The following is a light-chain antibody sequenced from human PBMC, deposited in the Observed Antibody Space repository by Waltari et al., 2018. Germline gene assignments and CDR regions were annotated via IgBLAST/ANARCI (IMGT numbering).Light chain of an antibody. CDR3: QHYVRLPVT. Sequence: EIVLTQSPGTLSLSPGERATLTCRASQNIFRTLAWYQQKPGQAPRLLIYGAYTRATGIPDRFRGSWSGTDFSLTISGLDPEDFAVYYCQHYVRLPVTFGQGTKVEIK. J-gene: IGKJ1*01. V-gene: IGKV3-20*01. CDR1: QNIFRT. CDR2: GAY.